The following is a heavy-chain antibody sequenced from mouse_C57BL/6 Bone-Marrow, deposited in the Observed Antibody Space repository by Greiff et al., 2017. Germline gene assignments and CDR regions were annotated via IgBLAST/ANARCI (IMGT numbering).Heavy chain of an antibody. J-gene: IGHJ4*01. V-gene: IGHV5-9*01. CDR3: ARHITTDYAMDY. Sequence: DVMLVESGGGLVKPGGSLKLSCAASGFTFSSYTMSWVRQTPEKRLEWVATISGGGGNTYYPDSVKGRFTISRDNAKNTLYLQMSSLRSEDTALYYGARHITTDYAMDYWGQGTSVTVSA. D-gene: IGHD1-2*01. CDR1: GFTFSSYT. CDR2: ISGGGGNT.